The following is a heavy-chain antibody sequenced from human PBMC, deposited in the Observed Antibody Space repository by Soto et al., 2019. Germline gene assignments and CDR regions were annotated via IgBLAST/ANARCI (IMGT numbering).Heavy chain of an antibody. V-gene: IGHV4-59*11. J-gene: IGHJ4*02. CDR3: ARANWYSEY. CDR2: IYYNGNT. D-gene: IGHD7-27*01. Sequence: QVQLQESGPGLVKPSETLSLTCPVSGGSISHHYWSWIRQPPGKGLEWIGYIYYNGNTNYNPSLKSRVTMSVDTSKNQISLKLSSVTAADTAVYYCARANWYSEYWGQGTLVTVSS. CDR1: GGSISHHY.